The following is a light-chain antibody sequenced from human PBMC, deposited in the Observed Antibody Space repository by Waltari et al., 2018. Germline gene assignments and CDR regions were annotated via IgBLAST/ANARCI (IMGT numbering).Light chain of an antibody. J-gene: IGKJ1*01. CDR3: LQDYSYPWT. CDR2: GAS. V-gene: IGKV1-6*01. Sequence: AIQMTQSPSSLSAVVGDRLTITCRASQAIRNDLSWYQQKPGQAPKLLIYGASFLQRGVPSRCSGSGSGTDFILTISSLQPEDFATYYCLQDYSYPWTFGQGTNVDI. CDR1: QAIRND.